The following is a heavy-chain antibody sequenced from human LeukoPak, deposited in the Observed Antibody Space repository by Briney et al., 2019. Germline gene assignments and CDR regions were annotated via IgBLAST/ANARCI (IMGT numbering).Heavy chain of an antibody. J-gene: IGHJ4*02. CDR3: ARSCSGGSCYDY. D-gene: IGHD2-15*01. CDR2: ISYDGSNK. Sequence: GRSLRLSCAASGFTFSSYAMHWVRQAPGKGLEWVAVISYDGSNKYYADSVKGRFTTSRDNSKNTLYLQMNSLRAEDTAVYYCARSCSGGSCYDYWGQGTLVTVSS. V-gene: IGHV3-30-3*01. CDR1: GFTFSSYA.